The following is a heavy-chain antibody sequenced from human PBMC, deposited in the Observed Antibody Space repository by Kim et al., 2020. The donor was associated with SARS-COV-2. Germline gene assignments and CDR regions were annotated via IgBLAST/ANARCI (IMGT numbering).Heavy chain of an antibody. CDR1: GYSFTSYW. Sequence: GESLKISCKGSGYSFTSYWISWVRQMPGKGLEWMGRIDPSDSYTNYSPSFQGHVTISADKSISTAYLQWCSLKASYTAMYYCARLDSSSWYPPYWGQGTLFPVSS. V-gene: IGHV5-10-1*01. D-gene: IGHD6-13*01. CDR2: IDPSDSYT. CDR3: ARLDSSSWYPPY. J-gene: IGHJ4*02.